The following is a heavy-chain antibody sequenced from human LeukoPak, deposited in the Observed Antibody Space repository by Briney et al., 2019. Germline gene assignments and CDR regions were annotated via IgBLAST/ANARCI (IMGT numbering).Heavy chain of an antibody. J-gene: IGHJ4*02. D-gene: IGHD3-22*01. Sequence: PGGSLRLSCAASGFTFSGHWMHWVRQAPGKGLVWVSRVNNDGSDRTYADSVKGRFTISRDNSKNTLYLQMNSLRAGDTAVYYCAKYIPSSSGYDYWGQGTLVTVSS. CDR2: VNNDGSDR. CDR3: AKYIPSSSGYDY. V-gene: IGHV3-74*01. CDR1: GFTFSGHW.